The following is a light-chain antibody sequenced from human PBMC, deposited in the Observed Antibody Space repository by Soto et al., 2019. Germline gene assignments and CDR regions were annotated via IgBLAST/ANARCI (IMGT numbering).Light chain of an antibody. CDR3: QTWGTGGV. V-gene: IGLV4-69*01. CDR2: LNGDGSH. Sequence: QSVLTQSPSASASLGASVKLTCTLSSGHSSYAIAWHQQQPEKGPRYLMKLNGDGSHSKGDGIPDRFSGSSSGAERYLTISSLQSEDEADYYCQTWGTGGVFGGGTKLTVL. CDR1: SGHSSYA. J-gene: IGLJ3*02.